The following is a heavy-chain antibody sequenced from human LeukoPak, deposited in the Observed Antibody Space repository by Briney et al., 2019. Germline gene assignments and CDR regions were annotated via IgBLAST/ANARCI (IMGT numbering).Heavy chain of an antibody. J-gene: IGHJ6*02. Sequence: PSETLSLTCTVSGGSISSGDYYWSWLRQPPGKGLEWIGYIYYSGSTYYNPSLKSRVTILVDTSKNQFSLKLSSVTTADTAVYYCARGYYDILTGYRYYYYGMDAWGQGTTVTVSS. D-gene: IGHD3-9*01. CDR1: GGSISSGDYY. V-gene: IGHV4-30-4*01. CDR2: IYYSGST. CDR3: ARGYYDILTGYRYYYYGMDA.